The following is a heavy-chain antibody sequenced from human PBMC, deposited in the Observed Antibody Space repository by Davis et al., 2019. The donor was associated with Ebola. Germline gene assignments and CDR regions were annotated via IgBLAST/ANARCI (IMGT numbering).Heavy chain of an antibody. CDR3: ARGLGGYGVDLIY. CDR1: GYTLTELS. J-gene: IGHJ4*02. D-gene: IGHD4-17*01. Sequence: ASVQVSCKVSGYTLTELSMHWVRQAPGQGLEWMGIINPSGGSTSYAQKFQGRVTMTRDTSTSTVYMELSSLRSEDTAVYYCARGLGGYGVDLIYWGQGTLVTVSS. CDR2: INPSGGST. V-gene: IGHV1-46*01.